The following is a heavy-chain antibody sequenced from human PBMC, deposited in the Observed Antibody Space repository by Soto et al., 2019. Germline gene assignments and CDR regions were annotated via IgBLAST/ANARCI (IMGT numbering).Heavy chain of an antibody. CDR1: GYTFTSYG. CDR2: ISAYNGNT. CDR3: ATSPNKIQPFDY. V-gene: IGHV1-18*01. Sequence: ASVKVSCKASGYTFTSYGISWVRQAPGQGLEWMGWISAYNGNTNYAQKLQGRVTMTTDTSTSTAYMELRSLRSDDTAVYYCATSPNKIQPFDYWGQGTLVTVSS. J-gene: IGHJ4*02. D-gene: IGHD5-18*01.